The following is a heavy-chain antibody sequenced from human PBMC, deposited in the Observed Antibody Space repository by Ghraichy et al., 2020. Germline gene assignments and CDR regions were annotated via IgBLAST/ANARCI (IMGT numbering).Heavy chain of an antibody. CDR1: GGSFSGYY. CDR2: INHSGST. Sequence: SETLSLTCAVYGGSFSGYYWSWIRQPPGKGLEWIGEINHSGSTNYNPSLKSRVTISVDTSKNQFSLKLSSVTAADTAVYYCASYVDTAMQGGVYNWFDPWGQGTLVTVSS. J-gene: IGHJ5*02. D-gene: IGHD5-18*01. CDR3: ASYVDTAMQGGVYNWFDP. V-gene: IGHV4-34*01.